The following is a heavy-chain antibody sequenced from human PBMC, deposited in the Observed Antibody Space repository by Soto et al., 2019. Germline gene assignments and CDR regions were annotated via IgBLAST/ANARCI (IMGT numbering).Heavy chain of an antibody. CDR2: MFYSGTA. CDR1: GASISRGGYS. CDR3: ARDVDGEPPDY. J-gene: IGHJ4*02. Sequence: SETLSLTCTVSGASISRGGYSWSWFRQHPGKGLEWIGYMFYSGTAHYNPSLQSRVTFSLGSFNNHFSLNLTSVTVADSAVYYCARDVDGEPPDYWGPGTLVTVSS. V-gene: IGHV4-31*03.